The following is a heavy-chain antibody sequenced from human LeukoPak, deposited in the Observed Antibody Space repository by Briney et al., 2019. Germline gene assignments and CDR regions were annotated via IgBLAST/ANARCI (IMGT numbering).Heavy chain of an antibody. D-gene: IGHD2-15*01. J-gene: IGHJ4*02. CDR3: AKYCSGGNCYSGLY. CDR1: GFTFSNYG. CDR2: ISKDGSNK. V-gene: IGHV3-30*18. Sequence: GGSLRLSCAAAGFTFSNYGIHWVRQAPGKGLEWVAVISKDGSNKDYADSVKGRFIISRDNSKNTLYLQMNSLRAEDTAVYYCAKYCSGGNCYSGLYWGQGTLVTVSS.